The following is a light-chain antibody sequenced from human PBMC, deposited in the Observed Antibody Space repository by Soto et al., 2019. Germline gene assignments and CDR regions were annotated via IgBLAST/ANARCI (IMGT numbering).Light chain of an antibody. CDR2: EVR. J-gene: IGLJ1*01. CDR3: CSYTRTSNHYF. Sequence: QSVLAQPASVSGSPGQSITISCTGTSSDIGDYDYVSWYQQRPGRAPKLMIYEVRYRPSGVSNRFSGSKSGNTASLTISGLQAEDEADYYCCSYTRTSNHYFFGSGTKVTVL. CDR1: SSDIGDYDY. V-gene: IGLV2-14*01.